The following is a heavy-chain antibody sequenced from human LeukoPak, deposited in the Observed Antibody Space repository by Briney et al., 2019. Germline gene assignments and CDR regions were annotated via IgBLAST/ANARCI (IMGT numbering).Heavy chain of an antibody. CDR2: IRGSGGST. J-gene: IGHJ5*02. V-gene: IGHV3-23*01. D-gene: IGHD2-2*02. Sequence: GGSLRLSCAASGFTFSSYAMSWVRQAPGKGLEWVSAIRGSGGSTYYADSVKGRFTISRDNSKNTLYLQMNSLSAEDTAVYYCAKDVGYCSSTSCYSDPWGQGTLVTVSS. CDR3: AKDVGYCSSTSCYSDP. CDR1: GFTFSSYA.